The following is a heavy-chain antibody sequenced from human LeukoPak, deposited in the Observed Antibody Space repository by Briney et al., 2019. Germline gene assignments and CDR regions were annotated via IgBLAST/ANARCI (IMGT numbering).Heavy chain of an antibody. CDR2: ISSLSNYI. J-gene: IGHJ4*02. CDR3: ARDLCRGDILGATGCASNY. V-gene: IGHV3-21*04. CDR1: GFTFSSYS. Sequence: GGSLRLSCAASGFTFSSYSMNWVRQAPGKGLEWVSSISSLSNYIYYEDSVKGRFTISRDYAKNSLYLQMNSLRAEDTAVYYCARDLCRGDILGATGCASNYWGQGTLVTVSS. D-gene: IGHD1-26*01.